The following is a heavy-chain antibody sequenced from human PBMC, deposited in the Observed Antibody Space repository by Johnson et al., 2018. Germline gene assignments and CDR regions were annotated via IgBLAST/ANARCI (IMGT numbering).Heavy chain of an antibody. CDR3: ARSMANYDYVWGSYRSYYYYGMDV. Sequence: QVQLQESGPGLVKPSETLSLTCTVSGGSISSYYWSWIRQPPGKGLEWIGYIYYSGSTNYNHSLKCRVTISVDTYKNQSSLTLSSVTAADTAVYYCARSMANYDYVWGSYRSYYYYGMDVWGQGTTVTVSS. CDR2: IYYSGST. D-gene: IGHD3-16*02. CDR1: GGSISSYY. V-gene: IGHV4-59*01. J-gene: IGHJ6*02.